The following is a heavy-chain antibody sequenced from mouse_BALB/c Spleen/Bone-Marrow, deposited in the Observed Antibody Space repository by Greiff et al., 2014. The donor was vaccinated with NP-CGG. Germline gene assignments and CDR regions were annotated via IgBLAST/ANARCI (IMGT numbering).Heavy chain of an antibody. CDR2: ISSGGSYT. CDR1: GFTFSSYT. Sequence: EVKLMESGGGLVKPGGSLKLSCAASGFTFSSYTMSWVRQTPEKRLGWVATISSGGSYTYYPDSVKGRFTISGDNAKNTLYLQMSSLKSEDTAMYYCTRDPFYYGSSYAMDYWGQGTSVTVSS. D-gene: IGHD1-1*01. V-gene: IGHV5-6-4*01. CDR3: TRDPFYYGSSYAMDY. J-gene: IGHJ4*01.